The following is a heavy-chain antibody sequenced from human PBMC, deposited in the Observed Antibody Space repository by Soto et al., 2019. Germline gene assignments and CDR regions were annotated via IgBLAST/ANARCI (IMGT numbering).Heavy chain of an antibody. Sequence: PGGSLRLSCAASGFTFSSYNMNWVRQAPGKGLEWVSSISTSSSYIYYADSLKGRFTISRDNARNSLYLQMNSLRAEDTAVYYCARGNYGDYYFDYWGQGTLVTVSS. V-gene: IGHV3-21*01. CDR2: ISTSSSYI. D-gene: IGHD4-17*01. J-gene: IGHJ4*02. CDR1: GFTFSSYN. CDR3: ARGNYGDYYFDY.